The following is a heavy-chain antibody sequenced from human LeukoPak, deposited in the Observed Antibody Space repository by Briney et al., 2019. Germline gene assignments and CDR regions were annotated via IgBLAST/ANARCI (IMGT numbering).Heavy chain of an antibody. CDR1: GFTVSSNH. D-gene: IGHD6-19*01. J-gene: IGHJ4*02. Sequence: PGGSLRLSCAASGFTVSSNHMSWVRQAPGKGLEWVSSISSSSRNVYYADSLKGRFTISRDNAKNSLFLQMNSLRAEDTAVYYCARGNQGDTVAGDYWGQGTLVTVSS. CDR2: ISSSSRNV. V-gene: IGHV3-21*01. CDR3: ARGNQGDTVAGDY.